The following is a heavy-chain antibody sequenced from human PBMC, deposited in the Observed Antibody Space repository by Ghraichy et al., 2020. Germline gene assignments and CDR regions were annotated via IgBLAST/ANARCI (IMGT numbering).Heavy chain of an antibody. J-gene: IGHJ4*02. CDR3: ARDADCSGGSCYPGVFDY. V-gene: IGHV3-30-3*01. Sequence: GGSLRLSCAASGFTFRSSAMHWFRPAPGKGLEWVAVISYDGSNKYYADSVKGRFTISRDNSKNTLYLQMNSLRAEDTAVYYCARDADCSGGSCYPGVFDYWGQGTLVTVSS. CDR1: GFTFRSSA. D-gene: IGHD2-15*01. CDR2: ISYDGSNK.